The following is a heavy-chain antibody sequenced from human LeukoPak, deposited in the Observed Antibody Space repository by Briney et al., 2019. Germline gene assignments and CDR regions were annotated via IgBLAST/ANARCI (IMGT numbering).Heavy chain of an antibody. D-gene: IGHD2-8*01. CDR3: AREVTGVFDY. CDR2: VIPIFGTA. Sequence: SVKVSCKASGGTFSSYAISWVRQAPGQGLEWMGGVIPIFGTANYAQKFQGRVTITADESTSTAYMELRSLRSDDTAVYCCAREVTGVFDYWGQGTLVTVSS. CDR1: GGTFSSYA. V-gene: IGHV1-69*13. J-gene: IGHJ4*02.